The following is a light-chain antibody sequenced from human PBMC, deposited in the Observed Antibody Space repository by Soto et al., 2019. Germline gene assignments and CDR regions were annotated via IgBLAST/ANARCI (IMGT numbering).Light chain of an antibody. CDR2: SSS. J-gene: IGKJ1*01. CDR3: QQYNNLPPT. V-gene: IGKV3-15*01. CDR1: QRISTN. Sequence: DIEMTQSPPILSVSPGGGATLSCRASQRISTNLAWYQHIPGQAPRLLIVSSSRRPTDVPARFSGSGSGTDFTLTISSLQSEDSAFYYCQQYNNLPPTFGQGTKVDIK.